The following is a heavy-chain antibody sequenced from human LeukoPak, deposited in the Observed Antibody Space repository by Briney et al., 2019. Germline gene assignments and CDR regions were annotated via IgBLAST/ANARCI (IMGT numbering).Heavy chain of an antibody. CDR1: GFTFSRNS. CDR2: IKQDGSEK. CDR3: ARGLTPTD. D-gene: IGHD1-14*01. J-gene: IGHJ4*02. V-gene: IGHV3-7*01. Sequence: GGSLRLSCAASGFTFSRNSMHWVRQAPGKGLEWVANIKQDGSEKYYVDSVKGRFTISRDNAKKSLYLQMNSLRAEDTAVYYCARGLTPTDWGQGTLVTVSS.